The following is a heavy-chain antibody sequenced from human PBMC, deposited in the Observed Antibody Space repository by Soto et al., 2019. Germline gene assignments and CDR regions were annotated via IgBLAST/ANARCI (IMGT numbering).Heavy chain of an antibody. V-gene: IGHV4-34*01. CDR3: ARDPSYDYGGSLCDY. D-gene: IGHD4-17*01. J-gene: IGHJ4*02. CDR2: INHSGST. Sequence: QVQLQRWGAGLLKPSETLSLTCAVYGGSFSGYYWSWIRQPPGKGLEWIGEINHSGSTNYNPSLKILVNISVDTSNNHFSLNLSSVTAADTAVYYCARDPSYDYGGSLCDYWGQGTRVTVSS. CDR1: GGSFSGYY.